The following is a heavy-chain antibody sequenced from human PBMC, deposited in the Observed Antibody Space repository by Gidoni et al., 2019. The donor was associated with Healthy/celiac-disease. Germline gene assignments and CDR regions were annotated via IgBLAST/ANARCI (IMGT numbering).Heavy chain of an antibody. D-gene: IGHD3-22*01. CDR3: ARAPQHYDSSGYYSNWFDP. CDR2: ISHSGST. J-gene: IGHJ5*02. Sequence: QVQLQESGPGLVKPSGTLSLTCAVSGCSISSSNWWSWVRQPPGKGLEWIGEISHSGSTNYNPSLKSRVTISVDKSKNQFSLKLSSVTAADTAVYYCARAPQHYDSSGYYSNWFDPWGQGTLVTVSS. CDR1: GCSISSSNW. V-gene: IGHV4-4*02.